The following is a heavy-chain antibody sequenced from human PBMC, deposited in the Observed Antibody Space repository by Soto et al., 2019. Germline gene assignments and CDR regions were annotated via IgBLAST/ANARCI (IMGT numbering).Heavy chain of an antibody. CDR2: IYSGGNT. CDR3: ASGFCRGGTCNRHLES. CDR1: DFIVGRNF. V-gene: IGHV3-66*01. D-gene: IGHD1-1*01. J-gene: IGHJ5*02. Sequence: EVELVESGGSWVYPGGSLRLSCAVTDFIVGRNFMTWVRQAPGKGLESVAVIYSGGNTHHADSVKGRFTIYRDTSKNTLDLQMSSLRVEDTALYYCASGFCRGGTCNRHLESWGQGTLVTVSS.